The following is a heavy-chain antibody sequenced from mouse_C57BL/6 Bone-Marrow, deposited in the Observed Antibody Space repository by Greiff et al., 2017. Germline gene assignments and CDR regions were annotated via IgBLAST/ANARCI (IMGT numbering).Heavy chain of an antibody. V-gene: IGHV1-47*01. CDR2: FHPYNDDP. CDR1: GYPFTAYP. J-gene: IGHJ1*03. CDR3: ARRGEPEWYFDF. Sequence: VQGVESGAELVKPGASVKMSCKASGYPFTAYPIEWMKQNHGTSLEWIGNFHPYNDDPTYNEKFKGKATLTVEQSSSTVYLELSRLTSADSAVYYCARRGEPEWYFDFWGTGTTVTVSS.